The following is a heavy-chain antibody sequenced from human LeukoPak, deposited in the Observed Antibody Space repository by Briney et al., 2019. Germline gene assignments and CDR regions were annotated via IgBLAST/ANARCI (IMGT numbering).Heavy chain of an antibody. J-gene: IGHJ4*02. D-gene: IGHD3-22*01. Sequence: PGGSLRLSCAASGFTFSSYSMNWVRQAPGKGLEWVSYISSSSSTIYYADSVKGRFTISRDNAKNSLYLQINSLRAEDTAVYYCAREQYYYDSSGTRHFDYWGQGTLVTVSS. CDR2: ISSSSSTI. CDR1: GFTFSSYS. V-gene: IGHV3-48*01. CDR3: AREQYYYDSSGTRHFDY.